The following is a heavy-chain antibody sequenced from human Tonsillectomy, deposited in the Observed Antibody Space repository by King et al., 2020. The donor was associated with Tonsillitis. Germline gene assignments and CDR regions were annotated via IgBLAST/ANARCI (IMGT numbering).Heavy chain of an antibody. J-gene: IGHJ5*02. CDR2: ISGSGAYA. D-gene: IGHD2-15*01. Sequence: VQSGGSLRLSCAASGFTFSNYAMSWVRQAPGKGLEWVSSISGSGAYAYYADSVEGRFTISRASSKNTLCLQMNSLRAEDTAVYYCAKQIGFCSGGTCSLDTWGQGALVTVSS. CDR3: AKQIGFCSGGTCSLDT. V-gene: IGHV3-23*01. CDR1: GFTFSNYA.